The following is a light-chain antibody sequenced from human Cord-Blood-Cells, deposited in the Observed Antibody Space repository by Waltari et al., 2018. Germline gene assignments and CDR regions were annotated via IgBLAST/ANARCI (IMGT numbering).Light chain of an antibody. J-gene: IGKJ4*01. CDR2: LGS. V-gene: IGKV2-28*01. CDR3: MQALQTPLT. Sequence: DIVMTQSPLSLPVTPGEPASISCRSSQSLLHSNGYNYLDWYLQKPGQSPQLLIYLGSNRASGVPYRFSGSGSGTDFTLKISRVEAEDVGVYYCMQALQTPLTFGGGTK. CDR1: QSLLHSNGYNY.